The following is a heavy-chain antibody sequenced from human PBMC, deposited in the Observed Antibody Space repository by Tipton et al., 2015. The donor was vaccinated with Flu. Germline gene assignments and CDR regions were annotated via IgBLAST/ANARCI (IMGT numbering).Heavy chain of an antibody. CDR1: GYTFTNYG. D-gene: IGHD6-13*01. CDR2: ITPNSGGT. Sequence: QLVQSGTEVKKPGASVTVSCKASGYTFTNYGVTWVRQAPGQGLEWMGRITPNSGGTNYAQKFQGRVTMTRDTSISTAYMELSRLTSDDTAVYFCARDGDSCSWSDAFDVWGQGTLVTVSS. J-gene: IGHJ3*01. CDR3: ARDGDSCSWSDAFDV. V-gene: IGHV1-2*06.